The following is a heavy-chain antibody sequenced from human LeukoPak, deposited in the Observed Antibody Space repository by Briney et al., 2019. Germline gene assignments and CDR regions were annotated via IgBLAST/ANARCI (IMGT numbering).Heavy chain of an antibody. CDR1: GFTFSSYG. J-gene: IGHJ6*03. D-gene: IGHD1/OR15-1a*01. V-gene: IGHV3-30*02. CDR3: AKVRSEQAVYYMDV. CDR2: IRYDGSNK. Sequence: GGSLRLSCAASGFTFSSYGMHWVRQTPGKGLEWVAFIRYDGSNKYYADSVKGRFTISRDNSKNTLYLQMNSLRAEDTAVYYCAKVRSEQAVYYMDVRGKGTTVTVSS.